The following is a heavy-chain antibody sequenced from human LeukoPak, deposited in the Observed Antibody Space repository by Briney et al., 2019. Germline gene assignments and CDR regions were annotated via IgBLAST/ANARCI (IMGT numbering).Heavy chain of an antibody. CDR3: ARSYSDLDY. Sequence: ASVKLSCKASGYTFINYYMHWVRQAPGQGLEWMGTINPSGGRTTYAQNFQGRVSMTRDTSTSTVYMELSSLRSEDTAVYYCARSYSDLDYWGQGTLVTVSS. D-gene: IGHD1-26*01. CDR2: INPSGGRT. J-gene: IGHJ4*02. CDR1: GYTFINYY. V-gene: IGHV1-46*01.